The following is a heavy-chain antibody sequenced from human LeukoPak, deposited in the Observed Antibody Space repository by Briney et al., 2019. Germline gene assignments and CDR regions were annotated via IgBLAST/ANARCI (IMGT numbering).Heavy chain of an antibody. CDR3: ARVLDRGSGGYYYYYMDV. CDR2: INTDGSST. V-gene: IGHV3-74*01. J-gene: IGHJ6*03. CDR1: GFSFSSYW. Sequence: GGSLRLSCAVSGFSFSSYWMHWVRQAPGKGLVWVSRINTDGSSTNYADSVKGRFTISRDNAKNTLYLQMNSLRAEDTAVYYCARVLDRGSGGYYYYYMDVWGKGTTVTVSS. D-gene: IGHD3-10*01.